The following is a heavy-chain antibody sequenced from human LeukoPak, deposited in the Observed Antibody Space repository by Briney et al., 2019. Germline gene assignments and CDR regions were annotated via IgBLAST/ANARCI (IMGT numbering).Heavy chain of an antibody. D-gene: IGHD3-3*01. CDR3: ARDLDFWSGPTFDY. CDR1: GGSISSSSYY. V-gene: IGHV4-39*07. CDR2: IYYSGST. Sequence: SETLSLTCTVSGGSISSSSYYWGWIRQPPGKGLEWIGSIYYSGSTNYNPSLKSRVTISVDTSKNQFSLKLSSVTAADTAVYYCARDLDFWSGPTFDYWGQGTLVTVSS. J-gene: IGHJ4*02.